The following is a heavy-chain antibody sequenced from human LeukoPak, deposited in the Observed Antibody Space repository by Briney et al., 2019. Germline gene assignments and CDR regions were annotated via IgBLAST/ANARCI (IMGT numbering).Heavy chain of an antibody. CDR1: GGSLSSYY. Sequence: SETLSLTCTVSGGSLSSYYWNWIRQPPGKGLEWIGSIYHSGSTYYNPSLKSRVTISVDTSKNHFSLKLSSVTAADTAVYYCARGLWGIDYWDQGTLVTVSS. D-gene: IGHD2-21*01. CDR3: ARGLWGIDY. V-gene: IGHV4-59*08. J-gene: IGHJ4*02. CDR2: IYHSGST.